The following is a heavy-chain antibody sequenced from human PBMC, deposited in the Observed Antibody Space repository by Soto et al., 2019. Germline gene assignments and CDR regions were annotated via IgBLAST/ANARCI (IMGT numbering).Heavy chain of an antibody. CDR1: GFTFSGSA. CDR2: IRSKADNYAT. J-gene: IGHJ4*02. V-gene: IGHV3-73*01. Sequence: EAQLVESGGGLVQPGGSLKLSCAASGFTFSGSAMHWVRQASGKGLEWVGRIRSKADNYATAYAASVKGRFTISREDSKNTAYLQMNSLTTEDTAVYYCARLCEWELLQEYWGQGTLVTVSS. D-gene: IGHD1-26*01. CDR3: ARLCEWELLQEY.